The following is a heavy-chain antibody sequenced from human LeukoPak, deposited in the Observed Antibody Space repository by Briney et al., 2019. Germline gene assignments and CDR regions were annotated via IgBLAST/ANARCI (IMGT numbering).Heavy chain of an antibody. CDR1: GFTFISYS. Sequence: PGGSLRLSCAASGFTFISYSMNWVRQAPGKGLEWVSSISSSNNYIYYADSVKGRFIISRDNAKNSLYLQMNSLRVEDTAVYYCARDDYSGGSCLDVWGKGTTVTVSS. CDR3: ARDDYSGGSCLDV. CDR2: ISSSNNYI. D-gene: IGHD2-15*01. J-gene: IGHJ6*04. V-gene: IGHV3-21*01.